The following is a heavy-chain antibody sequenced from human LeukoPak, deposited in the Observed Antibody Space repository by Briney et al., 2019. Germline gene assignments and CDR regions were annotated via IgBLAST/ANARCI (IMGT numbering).Heavy chain of an antibody. V-gene: IGHV3-23*01. CDR3: AKIPSSFWSGYSSGWYFDL. CDR2: IIGVGGST. CDR1: GFTFSSYA. J-gene: IGHJ2*01. Sequence: GGSLRLSCAASGFTFSSYAMSWVRQAPGKGLEWVSAIIGVGGSTYYADSVKGRFTISRDNSKNTLYLQMNSLRAEDTAVYYCAKIPSSFWSGYSSGWYFDLWGRGTLVTVSS. D-gene: IGHD3-3*01.